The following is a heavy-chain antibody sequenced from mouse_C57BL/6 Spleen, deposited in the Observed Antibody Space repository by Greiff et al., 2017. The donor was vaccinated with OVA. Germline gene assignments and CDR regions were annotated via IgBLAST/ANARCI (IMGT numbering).Heavy chain of an antibody. Sequence: VKLQESGAELVKPGASVKLSCKASGYTFTEYTIHWVKQRSGQGLEWIGWFYPGSGSIKYNEKFKDKATLTADKSSSTVYMELSRLTSEDSAVYFCARHEDRLYDYDGPAFAYWGQGTLVTVSA. CDR3: ARHEDRLYDYDGPAFAY. D-gene: IGHD2-4*01. J-gene: IGHJ3*01. CDR2: FYPGSGSI. CDR1: GYTFTEYT. V-gene: IGHV1-62-2*01.